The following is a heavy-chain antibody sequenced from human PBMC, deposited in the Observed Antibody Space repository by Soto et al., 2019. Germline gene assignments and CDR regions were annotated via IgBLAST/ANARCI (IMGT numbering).Heavy chain of an antibody. D-gene: IGHD1-26*01. CDR1: GFIFSSYS. CDR3: ARGHGSSNFDY. CDR2: ISTSGDYM. J-gene: IGHJ4*02. V-gene: IGHV3-21*01. Sequence: EVQLVESGGGLVKPGGSLRLSCAASGFIFSSYSMNWVRQAPGKGLEWVSSISTSGDYMYYADSMKGRFTISRDNAKNSLYLQMNSLRAEDTAVYYCARGHGSSNFDYWGQGTLFTVSS.